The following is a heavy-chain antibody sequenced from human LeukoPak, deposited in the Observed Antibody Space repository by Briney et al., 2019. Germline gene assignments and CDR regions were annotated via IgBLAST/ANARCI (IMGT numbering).Heavy chain of an antibody. D-gene: IGHD5-18*01. CDR1: GFTFSSYA. Sequence: GRSLRLSCAASGFTFSSYAMHWVRQAPGKGLEWVAVISYDGNNKYYADSVKGRFTTSRDTAKNTLYLQMNSLRAEDTAVYYCVRVHVGTDMVDIDYWGQGTLVTVSS. V-gene: IGHV3-30-3*01. CDR2: ISYDGNNK. CDR3: VRVHVGTDMVDIDY. J-gene: IGHJ4*02.